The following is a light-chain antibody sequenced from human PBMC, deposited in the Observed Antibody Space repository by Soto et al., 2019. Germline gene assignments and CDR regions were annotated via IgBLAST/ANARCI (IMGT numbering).Light chain of an antibody. Sequence: DIVMTQSPLSLPVTPGEPASISCRSSQSLLHSSGYNYLDWYLQKPGQSPQIMIYLGSHRASGVPDRLSGSESGTDFKLKISRVEAEDVGVYYCMKRLQTPWTFGQGTKVDIK. J-gene: IGKJ1*01. V-gene: IGKV2-28*01. CDR2: LGS. CDR1: QSLLHSSGYNY. CDR3: MKRLQTPWT.